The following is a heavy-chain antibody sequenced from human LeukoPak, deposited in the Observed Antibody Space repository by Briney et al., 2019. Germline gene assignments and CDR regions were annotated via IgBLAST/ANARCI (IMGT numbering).Heavy chain of an antibody. J-gene: IGHJ3*02. CDR2: ISSSSSYI. CDR3: ARDSTVYDSSGDAFDI. CDR1: GFTFSSYS. D-gene: IGHD3-22*01. V-gene: IGHV3-21*01. Sequence: GGSLRLSCAASGFTFSSYSMNWVRQAPGKGLEWVSSISSSSSYIYYADSLKGRFTVSRDNAKSSLYLQMNSLRAEDTAVYYCARDSTVYDSSGDAFDIWGQGTMVTVSS.